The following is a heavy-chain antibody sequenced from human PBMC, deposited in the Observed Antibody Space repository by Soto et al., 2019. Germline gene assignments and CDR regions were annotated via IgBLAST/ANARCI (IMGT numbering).Heavy chain of an antibody. CDR2: INPNSGGT. D-gene: IGHD5-12*01. Sequence: ASVKVSCKASGYTFTGYYMHWVRQAPGQGLEWMGWINPNSGGTNYAQKFQGWVTMTRDTSISTAYMELSRLRSDDTAVYYCARDLSNIVSSYYYYGMDVWGQGTTVTVSS. CDR3: ARDLSNIVSSYYYYGMDV. CDR1: GYTFTGYY. J-gene: IGHJ6*02. V-gene: IGHV1-2*04.